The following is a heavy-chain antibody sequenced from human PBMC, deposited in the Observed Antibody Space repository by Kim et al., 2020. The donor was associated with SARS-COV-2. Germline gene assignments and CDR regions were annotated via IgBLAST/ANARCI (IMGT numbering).Heavy chain of an antibody. V-gene: IGHV3-23*01. CDR1: GFTFSSYA. J-gene: IGHJ4*01. CDR3: AKVGAGYCSSTSCSAGY. CDR2: ISGSGGST. D-gene: IGHD2-2*03. Sequence: GGSLRLSCAASGFTFSSYAMSWVRQAPGKGLEWVSAISGSGGSTYYADSVKGRFTISRDNSKNTLYLQMNSLRAEDTAVYYCAKVGAGYCSSTSCSAGYWGQGTLVTVSS.